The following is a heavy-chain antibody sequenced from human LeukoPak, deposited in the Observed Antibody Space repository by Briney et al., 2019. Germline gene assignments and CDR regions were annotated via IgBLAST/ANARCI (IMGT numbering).Heavy chain of an antibody. D-gene: IGHD3-22*01. Sequence: ASVKVSCKASGYTFTSYGISWVRQAPGQGLEWMGWISAYNGNTNSAQKLQGRVTMTTDTSTSTAYMELRSLRSDDTAVYYCARLGRDYYDSSGYYHLPDYWGQGTLVTVSS. CDR2: ISAYNGNT. J-gene: IGHJ4*02. CDR1: GYTFTSYG. CDR3: ARLGRDYYDSSGYYHLPDY. V-gene: IGHV1-18*01.